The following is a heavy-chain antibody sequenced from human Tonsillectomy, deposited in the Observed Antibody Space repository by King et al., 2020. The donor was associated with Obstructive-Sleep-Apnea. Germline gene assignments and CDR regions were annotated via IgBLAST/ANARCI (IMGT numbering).Heavy chain of an antibody. CDR3: ARERRGGIHLGMDV. Sequence: VQLQESGPGLVKPSQTLSLTCTVSGGSISSGGYYWSWIRQHPGKGLEWIGYISYSGSTYYNPSLKSRVTISADTSKNQFSLKLFSVTAADTAVYYCARERRGGIHLGMDVWGQGTTVTVSS. CDR2: ISYSGST. D-gene: IGHD5-18*01. J-gene: IGHJ6*02. V-gene: IGHV4-31*03. CDR1: GGSISSGGYY.